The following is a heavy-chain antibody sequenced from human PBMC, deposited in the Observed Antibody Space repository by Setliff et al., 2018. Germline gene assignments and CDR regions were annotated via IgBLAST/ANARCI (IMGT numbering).Heavy chain of an antibody. Sequence: SETLSLTCNVSADSISSSYDYWAWIRQPPGKGLEWIGRVYTSGSTNYNPSLNSRVTISLDASKNQFSLKLISVTAADTAVYYCARVAGSGYLDRCFDPWGQGTLVTVSS. CDR3: ARVAGSGYLDRCFDP. D-gene: IGHD3-22*01. J-gene: IGHJ5*02. CDR1: ADSISSSYDY. CDR2: VYTSGST. V-gene: IGHV4-39*07.